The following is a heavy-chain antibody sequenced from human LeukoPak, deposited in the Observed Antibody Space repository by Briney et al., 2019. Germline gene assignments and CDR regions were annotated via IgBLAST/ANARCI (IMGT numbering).Heavy chain of an antibody. Sequence: PSQTLSLTCTVSGGSISSYYWSWIRQPPGKGLEWIGYIYYSGSTNYNPSLKSRVTISVDTSKNQFSLKLSSVTAADTAVYYCARLRYSSGWTRFDYWGQGTLVTVSS. D-gene: IGHD6-19*01. CDR1: GGSISSYY. CDR2: IYYSGST. J-gene: IGHJ4*02. V-gene: IGHV4-59*08. CDR3: ARLRYSSGWTRFDY.